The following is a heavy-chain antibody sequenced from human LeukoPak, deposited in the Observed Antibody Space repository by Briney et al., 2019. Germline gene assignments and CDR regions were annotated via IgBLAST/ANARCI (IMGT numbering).Heavy chain of an antibody. CDR1: GESFSGYY. Sequence: SETLSVTCAGYGESFSGYYWSWIRQPPGKGLEWIGEINHSGSTNYNPSLKSRVTISVDTSKNQFSLKLSSVTAADTAVYYCARRFRPGRYFDYWGQGTLVTVSS. CDR2: INHSGST. D-gene: IGHD2-8*02. CDR3: ARRFRPGRYFDY. J-gene: IGHJ4*02. V-gene: IGHV4-34*01.